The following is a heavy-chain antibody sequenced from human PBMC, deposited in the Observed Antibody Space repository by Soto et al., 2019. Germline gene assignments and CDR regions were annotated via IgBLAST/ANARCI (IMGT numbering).Heavy chain of an antibody. Sequence: SETLSLTCAVYGVSFSGYYWSWIRQPPGKGLEWIGEVNHSGSTNYNPSLKSRVTISVDTSKNQFSLKLSSVTAADTAVYYCARGSRWMVRGVIRAYGMDVWGQGTTVTVSS. CDR1: GVSFSGYY. CDR3: ARGSRWMVRGVIRAYGMDV. D-gene: IGHD3-10*01. CDR2: VNHSGST. J-gene: IGHJ6*02. V-gene: IGHV4-34*01.